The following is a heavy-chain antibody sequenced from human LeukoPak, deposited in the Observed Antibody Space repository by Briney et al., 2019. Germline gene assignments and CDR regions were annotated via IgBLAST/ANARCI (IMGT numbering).Heavy chain of an antibody. CDR1: GFTVSGNY. V-gene: IGHV3-66*01. CDR2: IYTGGNT. Sequence: PGGSLRLSCAASGFTVSGNYMSWVRQAPGRGLEWVSVIYTGGNTYYANSVKGRFTISRDSSRNTLYLQMNSLRCEDTAVYYCARDGLRGPDCNGGGCYFVPGQWGQGTVVTVSS. CDR3: ARDGLRGPDCNGGGCYFVPGQ. D-gene: IGHD2-15*01. J-gene: IGHJ4*02.